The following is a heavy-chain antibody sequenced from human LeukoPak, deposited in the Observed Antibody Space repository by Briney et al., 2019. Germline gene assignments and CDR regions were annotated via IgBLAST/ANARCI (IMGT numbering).Heavy chain of an antibody. D-gene: IGHD1-14*01. V-gene: IGHV3-23*01. Sequence: PGGSLRLSCAASGFTFSSYAMSWVRQVPGKGLEWVSVISDSGGSTYNADSVKGRFTISRDNSKNTLYLQMNSLSPDDTAVYYCARGVEPLAANTLAYWGQGTLVTVSS. CDR1: GFTFSSYA. CDR3: ARGVEPLAANTLAY. CDR2: ISDSGGST. J-gene: IGHJ4*02.